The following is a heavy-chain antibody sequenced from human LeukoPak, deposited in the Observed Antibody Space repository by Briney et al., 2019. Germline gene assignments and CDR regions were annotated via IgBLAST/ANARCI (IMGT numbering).Heavy chain of an antibody. V-gene: IGHV1-3*01. CDR2: INAGNGNT. CDR1: GYTFTSYA. D-gene: IGHD3-10*01. Sequence: ASVKVSCKASGYTFTSYAMHWVRQAPGQRLEWMGWINAGNGNTKYSQEFQGRVTITRDTSASTAYMELRSLRSDDTAVYYCARTTHRGADAFDIWGQGTLVTVSS. J-gene: IGHJ3*02. CDR3: ARTTHRGADAFDI.